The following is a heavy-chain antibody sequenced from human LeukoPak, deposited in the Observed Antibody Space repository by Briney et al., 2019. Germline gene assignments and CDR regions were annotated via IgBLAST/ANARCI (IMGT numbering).Heavy chain of an antibody. J-gene: IGHJ4*02. V-gene: IGHV3-30*18. D-gene: IGHD3-22*01. CDR1: GFTFSSYG. Sequence: TGGSLRLSCAASGFTFSSYGMHWVRQAPGKGLEWVAVISYDGSNKYYADSVKGRFTISRDNSKNTLYLQMNSLRAEDTAVYYCAKEEEGHYYDSSGYPIDYWGQGTLVTVSS. CDR2: ISYDGSNK. CDR3: AKEEEGHYYDSSGYPIDY.